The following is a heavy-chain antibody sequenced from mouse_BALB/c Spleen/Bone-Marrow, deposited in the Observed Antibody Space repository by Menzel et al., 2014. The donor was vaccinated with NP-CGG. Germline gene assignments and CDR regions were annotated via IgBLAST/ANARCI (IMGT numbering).Heavy chain of an antibody. CDR1: GYVFSTYW. D-gene: IGHD1-1*01. J-gene: IGHJ2*01. CDR2: IYPGDGDT. Sequence: VQLQQSGAELVRHGSSVKISCKASGYVFSTYWMHWVKQRPGQGLEWIGQIYPGDGDTNYNGKFKTKATLTADKSSSTAYMQLSSLTSEDSAVFFCERGDIYYSPREYFDFWGQGTTLTVSS. CDR3: ERGDIYYSPREYFDF. V-gene: IGHV1-80*01.